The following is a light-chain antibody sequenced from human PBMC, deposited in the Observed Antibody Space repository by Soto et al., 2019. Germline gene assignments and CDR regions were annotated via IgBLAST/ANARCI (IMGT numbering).Light chain of an antibody. CDR1: QSINGW. CDR2: MAS. J-gene: IGKJ1*01. V-gene: IGKV1-5*03. CDR3: QQHNDYPAT. Sequence: DIQMTQSPSNLSASVGDRVTITCRASQSINGWLAWYQQKPGKAPKLLMYMASILESGVPSRFSGSASGTEFTLTISSLQPDDFATYYCQQHNDYPATFGQGTRVEMK.